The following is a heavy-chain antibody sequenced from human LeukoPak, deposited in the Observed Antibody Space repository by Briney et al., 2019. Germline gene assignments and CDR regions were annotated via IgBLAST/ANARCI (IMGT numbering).Heavy chain of an antibody. Sequence: GGSLRLSCAASGFTFSSYAMSWVRQAPGKGLEWVSAISGSGGSAYYADSVKGRFTISRDNSKNTLYLQMNSLRAEDTAVYYCAKYPRGAQYYFDYWGQGTLVTVSS. D-gene: IGHD1-26*01. CDR1: GFTFSSYA. CDR3: AKYPRGAQYYFDY. V-gene: IGHV3-23*01. CDR2: ISGSGGSA. J-gene: IGHJ4*02.